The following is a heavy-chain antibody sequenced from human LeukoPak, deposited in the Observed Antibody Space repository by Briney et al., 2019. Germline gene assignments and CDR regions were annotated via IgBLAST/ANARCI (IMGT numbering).Heavy chain of an antibody. Sequence: PGGSLRLSCAASGFTFDDYAMHWVRQAPGKGLEWVSGISWNSGSIGYADSVKGRFTISRDNAKNSLYLQMNSLRAEDMALYYCAKGVGDGYNSDAFDIWGQGTMVTVSS. CDR2: ISWNSGSI. CDR3: AKGVGDGYNSDAFDI. J-gene: IGHJ3*02. D-gene: IGHD5-24*01. CDR1: GFTFDDYA. V-gene: IGHV3-9*03.